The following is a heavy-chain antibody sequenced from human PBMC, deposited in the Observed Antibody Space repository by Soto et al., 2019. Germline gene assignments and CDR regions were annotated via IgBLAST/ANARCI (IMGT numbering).Heavy chain of an antibody. CDR3: VRDFRSSDF. D-gene: IGHD3-3*01. CDR1: GFTFSNYW. V-gene: IGHV3-74*01. J-gene: IGHJ4*02. Sequence: EVQLVESGGGSAQPGGSLRLSCAASGFTFSNYWIHWVRQAPGKGPMWVSRINGVGTYTNYADSVRGRFSISRDNSENTEYLQMNSLRAEDTAMYYCVRDFRSSDFWGQGTPVTVSS. CDR2: INGVGTYT.